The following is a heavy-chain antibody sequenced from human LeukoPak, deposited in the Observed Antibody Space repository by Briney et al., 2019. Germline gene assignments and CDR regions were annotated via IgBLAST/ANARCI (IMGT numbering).Heavy chain of an antibody. V-gene: IGHV4-39*01. CDR2: VDYRGIT. D-gene: IGHD3-10*01. CDR3: AKYASGTMRDY. J-gene: IGHJ4*02. Sequence: SETLSLTCAVSGASISTVGYYWGWIRQAPEKGLGWIGKVDYRGITQYDPSLKSRVIMSLDTSKNQLSLILSSVTAADTAMYYCAKYASGTMRDYWGQGTLVTVSP. CDR1: GASISTVGYY.